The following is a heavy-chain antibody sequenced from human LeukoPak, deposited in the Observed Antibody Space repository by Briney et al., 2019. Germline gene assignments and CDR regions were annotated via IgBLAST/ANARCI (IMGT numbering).Heavy chain of an antibody. Sequence: ASVKVSCKVSGYTLTELSMHWVRQAPGKGLEWMGGFDPEDGETINAQKFQGRVTMTEDTSTDTAYMELSSLRSEDTAVYYCATDLRDGYNLWYWGQGTLVTVSS. CDR2: FDPEDGET. CDR3: ATDLRDGYNLWY. J-gene: IGHJ4*02. V-gene: IGHV1-24*01. D-gene: IGHD5-24*01. CDR1: GYTLTELS.